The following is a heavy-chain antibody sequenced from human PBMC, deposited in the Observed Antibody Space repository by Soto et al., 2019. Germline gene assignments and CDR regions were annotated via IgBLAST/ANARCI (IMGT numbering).Heavy chain of an antibody. J-gene: IGHJ4*02. CDR3: AKETIPVGGPNYFDY. Sequence: VQLVESGGGVVQPGRSLRLLCEASGFPFSRYGMHWVRQAPGMGLEWVAVISWDGLAPYYGDSVRGRFTISRDNSQSTLYLQMNSLRTEDTAIYYCAKETIPVGGPNYFDYWGQGVLVTVSS. CDR1: GFPFSRYG. D-gene: IGHD6-19*01. CDR2: ISWDGLAP. V-gene: IGHV3-30*18.